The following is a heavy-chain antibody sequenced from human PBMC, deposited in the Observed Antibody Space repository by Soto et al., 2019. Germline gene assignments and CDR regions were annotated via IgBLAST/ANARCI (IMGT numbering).Heavy chain of an antibody. CDR3: AKDPTDYGDNY. CDR2: TSGSRNDGIT. V-gene: IGHV3-23*01. CDR1: GFTFSNYA. D-gene: IGHD4-17*01. J-gene: IGHJ4*02. Sequence: GGSLRLSCAASGFTFSNYAMNWVRQVPGKGLELVSFTSGSRNDGITKYVDSVKGRFTISRDNSKNTLYLQMNSLRAEDTAVYYCAKDPTDYGDNYWGQGTLVTVSS.